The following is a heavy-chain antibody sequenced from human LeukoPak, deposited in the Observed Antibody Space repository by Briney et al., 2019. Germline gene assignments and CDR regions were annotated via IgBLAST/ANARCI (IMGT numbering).Heavy chain of an antibody. J-gene: IGHJ4*02. CDR2: LSGSGGST. D-gene: IGHD4-17*01. CDR1: GFTFSSYV. V-gene: IGHV3-23*01. CDR3: AKNFYGDYNVFFDY. Sequence: GGSRRLSCAASGFTFSSYVMGWVRQAPGKGLECVSALSGSGGSTYYADSVRGRFTISRDNSKSTLYLQMNSLRAEDTAIYYCAKNFYGDYNVFFDYWGQGTLVTVSS.